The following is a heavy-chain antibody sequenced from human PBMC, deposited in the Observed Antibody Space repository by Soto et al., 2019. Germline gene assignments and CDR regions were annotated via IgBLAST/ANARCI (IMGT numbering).Heavy chain of an antibody. J-gene: IGHJ6*03. Sequence: ASVKVSCKASGYTFTSYDINWVRQATGQGLEWMGWMNPNSGNSGYAQKFQERVTMTRNTSTSTAYMELNSLRSDDTAVYYCAARGSRDYYMDVWGKGTTVTVSS. V-gene: IGHV1-8*01. D-gene: IGHD2-2*01. CDR2: MNPNSGNS. CDR3: AARGSRDYYMDV. CDR1: GYTFTSYD.